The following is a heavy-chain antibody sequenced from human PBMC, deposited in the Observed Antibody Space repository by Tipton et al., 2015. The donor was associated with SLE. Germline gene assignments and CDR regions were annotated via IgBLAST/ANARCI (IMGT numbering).Heavy chain of an antibody. V-gene: IGHV4-39*07. J-gene: IGHJ4*02. Sequence: TLSHTCTVSGGSISSSSYYWGWIRQPPGKGLEWIGSIYYSGSTNYNPSLKSRVTISVDTSKNQFSLKLSSVTAADTAVYYCARGRGRGDYGWEWGQGTLVTVSS. D-gene: IGHD4-17*01. CDR1: GGSISSSSYY. CDR2: IYYSGST. CDR3: ARGRGRGDYGWE.